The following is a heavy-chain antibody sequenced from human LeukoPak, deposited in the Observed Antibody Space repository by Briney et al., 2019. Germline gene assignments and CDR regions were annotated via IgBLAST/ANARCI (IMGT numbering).Heavy chain of an antibody. CDR2: INPNSGGT. D-gene: IGHD6-19*01. CDR3: ARDKQWLPHNWFDP. J-gene: IGHJ5*02. CDR1: GYTFTGYY. V-gene: IGHV1-2*02. Sequence: GASVKVSCKASGYTFTGYYMHWVRQAPGQGLEWMGWINPNSGGTNYAQKFQGRVTMTRDTSISTAYMELSRLRSDDTAVYYCARDKQWLPHNWFDPWGQGTLVTVSS.